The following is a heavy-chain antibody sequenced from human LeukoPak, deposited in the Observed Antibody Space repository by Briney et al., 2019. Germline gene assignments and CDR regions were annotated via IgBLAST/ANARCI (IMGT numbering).Heavy chain of an antibody. D-gene: IGHD3-22*01. Sequence: SETLSLTCSVSGGSISLSYYYWGWIRQPPGKGLEWIGSIYYSGSTYYNPSLKSRVTISVDTSKNQLSLKLSSVTAADTAVYFCARSGGLWLLTYYFDYWGQGTLVTVSS. V-gene: IGHV4-39*07. CDR1: GGSISLSYYY. CDR3: ARSGGLWLLTYYFDY. J-gene: IGHJ4*02. CDR2: IYYSGST.